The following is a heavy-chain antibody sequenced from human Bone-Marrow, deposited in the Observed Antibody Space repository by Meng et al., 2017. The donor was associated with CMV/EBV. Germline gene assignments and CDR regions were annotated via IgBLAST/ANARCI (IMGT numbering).Heavy chain of an antibody. Sequence: ASVKVSRKASGYTFTSYGISWVRQAPGQGLEWMGWISAYNGNTNYAQKLQGRVTMTTDTSTSTAYMELRSLRSEDTAVYYCATDLLVATLRNGMDVWGQGTTVTVSS. CDR1: GYTFTSYG. D-gene: IGHD5-12*01. J-gene: IGHJ6*02. CDR2: ISAYNGNT. V-gene: IGHV1-18*01. CDR3: ATDLLVATLRNGMDV.